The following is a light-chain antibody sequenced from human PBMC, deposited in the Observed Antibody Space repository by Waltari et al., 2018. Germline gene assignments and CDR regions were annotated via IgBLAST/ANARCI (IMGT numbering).Light chain of an antibody. J-gene: IGLJ3*02. V-gene: IGLV1-40*01. CDR1: SSTTVAGYD. CDR3: QSYDSSLSGLWV. Sequence: QSVLTQPPSVSGAPGQRVTISCTGSSSTTVAGYDVPWYQQLPGTAPKLLIYGNSNRPSGVPDRFSGSKSGTSASLAITGLQAEDEADYYCQSYDSSLSGLWVFGGGTKLTVL. CDR2: GNS.